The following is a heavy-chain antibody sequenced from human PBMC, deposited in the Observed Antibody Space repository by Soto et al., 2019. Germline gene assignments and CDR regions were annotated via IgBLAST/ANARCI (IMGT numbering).Heavy chain of an antibody. CDR1: GFTFDDYA. D-gene: IGHD6-19*01. V-gene: IGHV3-9*01. J-gene: IGHJ4*02. CDR3: AKDSTVSGVRHGLDF. CDR2: IIWNSAYI. Sequence: EVQLVESGGGLVQPGGSLRLYCAVSGFTFDDYAMHWVRQAPGKGLEWVAGIIWNSAYIVYADSVKGRFTISRDNAKNSLYLQMNSLRAEDTALYYCAKDSTVSGVRHGLDFWGRGTLVTVSS.